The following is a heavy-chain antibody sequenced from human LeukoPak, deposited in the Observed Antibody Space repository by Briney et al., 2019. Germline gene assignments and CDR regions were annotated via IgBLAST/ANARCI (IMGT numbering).Heavy chain of an antibody. CDR1: GFTVSSNY. D-gene: IGHD4-17*01. V-gene: IGHV3-53*01. J-gene: IGHJ4*02. CDR3: ARDYGEGGYYFDY. CDR2: IYSADST. Sequence: GGSLRLSCAASGFTVSSNYMSWVRQAPGKGLELVSVIYSADSTYYADSVKGRFTISRDNAKNTLYLQMNSLRAEDTAVYYCARDYGEGGYYFDYWGQGTLVTVSS.